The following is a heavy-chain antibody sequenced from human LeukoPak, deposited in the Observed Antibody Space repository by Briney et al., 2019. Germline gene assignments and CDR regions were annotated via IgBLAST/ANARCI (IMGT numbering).Heavy chain of an antibody. CDR3: ARYVITVTNFDY. D-gene: IGHD4-17*01. Sequence: QPGGSLRLSCAASGFTFSNYGMHWVRQAPGKGLEWVAVIWFDGSNKYYADSVKGRFTISRDNSKNTLYMQMNSLRAEDTAVYYCARYVITVTNFDYWGQGTLVTVSS. J-gene: IGHJ4*02. CDR1: GFTFSNYG. V-gene: IGHV3-33*01. CDR2: IWFDGSNK.